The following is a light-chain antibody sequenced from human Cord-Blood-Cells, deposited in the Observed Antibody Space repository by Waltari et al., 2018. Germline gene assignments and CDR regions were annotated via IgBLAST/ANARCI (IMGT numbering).Light chain of an antibody. V-gene: IGKV3-20*01. CDR1: QRVSSSY. CDR2: GAS. J-gene: IGKJ1*01. CDR3: QQYGSSPGT. Sequence: EIVLTQSPGTLSLSPGESATLSCRASQRVSSSYLAWYQQKPGQAPRLLIYGASSRATGIPDRFSGSGSGTDFTLTISRLEPEDFAVYYCQQYGSSPGTFGQGTKVEIK.